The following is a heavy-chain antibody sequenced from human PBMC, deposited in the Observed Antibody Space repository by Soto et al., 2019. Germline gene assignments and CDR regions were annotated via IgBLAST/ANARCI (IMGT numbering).Heavy chain of an antibody. V-gene: IGHV1-69*13. D-gene: IGHD3-9*01. CDR1: GGTFSSYA. Sequence: WASVKVSCKASGGTFSSYAISWVRQAPGQGLEWMGGIIPIFGTANYAQKFQGRVTITADESTSTAYMELSSLRSEDTAVYYCASPPTLGYFDWLASIQLSLWGQGTLVTVSS. J-gene: IGHJ4*02. CDR2: IIPIFGTA. CDR3: ASPPTLGYFDWLASIQLSL.